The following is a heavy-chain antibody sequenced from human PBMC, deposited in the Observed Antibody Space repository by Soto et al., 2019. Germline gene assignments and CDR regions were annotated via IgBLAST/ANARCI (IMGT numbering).Heavy chain of an antibody. D-gene: IGHD6-19*01. Sequence: QVHLAQSGAEVQKPGASMNLSCKASGYTFTTFAMHWLRQAPGQRPEWMGWINTANGDTKYSETLQGRITITRDTSARMVYMDLRSLTSEDTAVYFCARDSTDWYRGWFDPWGQGTRVTVSS. CDR3: ARDSTDWYRGWFDP. V-gene: IGHV1-3*04. J-gene: IGHJ5*02. CDR2: INTANGDT. CDR1: GYTFTTFA.